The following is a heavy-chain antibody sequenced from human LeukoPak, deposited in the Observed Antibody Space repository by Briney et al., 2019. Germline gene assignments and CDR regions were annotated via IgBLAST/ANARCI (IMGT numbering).Heavy chain of an antibody. V-gene: IGHV3-23*01. CDR3: AKENIVVVPAAINFYYYYMDV. D-gene: IGHD2-2*01. Sequence: GGSLRLSCAASGFTFSSYAMSWVRQAPGKGLEWVSAISGSGSSTYYADSVKGRFTISRDNSKNTLYLQMNSLRAEDTAVYYCAKENIVVVPAAINFYYYYMDVWGKGTTVTVSS. CDR1: GFTFSSYA. J-gene: IGHJ6*03. CDR2: ISGSGSST.